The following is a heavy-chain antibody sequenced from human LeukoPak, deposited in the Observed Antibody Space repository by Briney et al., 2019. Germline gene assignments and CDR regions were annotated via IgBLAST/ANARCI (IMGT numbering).Heavy chain of an antibody. V-gene: IGHV1-2*02. J-gene: IGHJ6*03. D-gene: IGHD3-22*01. CDR3: AREGGDYYYYDSSGYSPSYMDV. CDR1: GYTFTDYY. CDR2: LNANSGGT. Sequence: ASVKVSCKASGYTFTDYYMHWVRQAPGQGLEWMGWLNANSGGTNYAQKFQGRVTMTRDTSINTAYMDLSGLTSDDTAVYYCAREGGDYYYYDSSGYSPSYMDVWGKGTTVIVSS.